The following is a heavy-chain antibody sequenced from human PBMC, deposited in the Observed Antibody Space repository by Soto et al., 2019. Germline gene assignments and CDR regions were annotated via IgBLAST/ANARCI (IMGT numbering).Heavy chain of an antibody. J-gene: IGHJ5*02. V-gene: IGHV1-18*01. CDR3: ARVKKARILDGHNWFVP. Sequence: QVQLVQSGAEVKKPGASVKVSCKASGYTFTSYGITWVRQAPGQGLEWMGWISAYNGNTNYAQKLQGRVTMTTDTSTRTAHMELRSLRSDDTGVYYCARVKKARILDGHNWFVPGGQGTLVTVCS. D-gene: IGHD2-15*01. CDR2: ISAYNGNT. CDR1: GYTFTSYG.